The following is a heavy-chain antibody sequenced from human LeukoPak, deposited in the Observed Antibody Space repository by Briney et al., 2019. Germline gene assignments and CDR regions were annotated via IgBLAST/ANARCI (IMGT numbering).Heavy chain of an antibody. CDR1: GGTFSSYA. V-gene: IGHV1-69*06. J-gene: IGHJ1*01. CDR2: IIPIFGTA. D-gene: IGHD6-13*01. CDR3: ARDKPAAGTRPHFQH. Sequence: SVKVSCKASGGTFSSYAISWVRQAPGQGLEWMGGIIPIFGTANYAQKFQGRVTITADKSTSTAYMELSSLRSEDTAVYYCARDKPAAGTRPHFQHWGQGTLVTVSS.